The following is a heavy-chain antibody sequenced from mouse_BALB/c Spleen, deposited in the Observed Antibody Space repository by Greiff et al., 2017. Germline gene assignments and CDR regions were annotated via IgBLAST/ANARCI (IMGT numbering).Heavy chain of an antibody. D-gene: IGHD1-1*01. Sequence: DVQLVESGGGLVQPGGSRKLSCAASGFTFSSFGMHWVRQAPEKGLEWVAYISSGSSTIYYADTVKGRFTISRDNPKNTLFLQMTSKRSEDTAMYYCARDDNYGFDYWGQGTTLTVSS. CDR2: ISSGSSTI. CDR1: GFTFSSFG. V-gene: IGHV5-17*02. CDR3: ARDDNYGFDY. J-gene: IGHJ2*01.